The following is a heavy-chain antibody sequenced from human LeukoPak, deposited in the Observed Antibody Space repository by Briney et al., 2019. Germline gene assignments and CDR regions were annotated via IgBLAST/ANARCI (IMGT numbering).Heavy chain of an antibody. Sequence: GGSLRLSCAASGLTFSSYAMSWVRQAPGKGLEWVSGISSRGGGTYYADSVRVGFTISRDNSKNTLSLQINSLKTEDTAVYYCTTDRRRGRRILRYYFDYWGQGTLVTVSS. V-gene: IGHV3-23*01. CDR3: TTDRRRGRRILRYYFDY. J-gene: IGHJ4*02. CDR2: ISSRGGGT. CDR1: GLTFSSYA. D-gene: IGHD4-17*01.